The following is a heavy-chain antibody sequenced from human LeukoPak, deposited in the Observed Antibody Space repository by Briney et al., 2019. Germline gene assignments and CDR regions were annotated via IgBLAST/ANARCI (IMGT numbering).Heavy chain of an antibody. J-gene: IGHJ4*02. CDR1: GGPMRGYY. CDR3: ARDRRDYYDSSGYQYYFDY. V-gene: IGHV4-59*01. D-gene: IGHD3-22*01. CDR2: IYYSGST. Sequence: SETLSLTCTVSGGPMRGYYWSWLRQPPGKGLEWIGYIYYSGSTNYNPSLKSRVTISVDTSKNQFSLKLSSVTAADTAVYYCARDRRDYYDSSGYQYYFDYWGQGTLVTVSS.